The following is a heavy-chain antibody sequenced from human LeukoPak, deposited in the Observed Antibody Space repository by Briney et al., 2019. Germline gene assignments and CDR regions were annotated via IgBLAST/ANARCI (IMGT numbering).Heavy chain of an antibody. Sequence: PSETLSLTCTVSGGSISSGGYYWSWIRQHPGKGLEWIGYIYYSGSTYYNPSLKSRVTISVDTSKNQFSLKLSSVTAADTAVYYCATRIYGDYANFDYWGQGTLVTVSS. J-gene: IGHJ4*02. CDR2: IYYSGST. D-gene: IGHD4-17*01. CDR3: ATRIYGDYANFDY. V-gene: IGHV4-31*03. CDR1: GGSISSGGYY.